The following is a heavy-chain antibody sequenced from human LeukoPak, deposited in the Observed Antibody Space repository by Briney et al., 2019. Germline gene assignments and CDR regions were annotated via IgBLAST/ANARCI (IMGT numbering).Heavy chain of an antibody. V-gene: IGHV4-39*07. J-gene: IGHJ4*02. CDR2: IYYSGST. D-gene: IGHD3-10*01. Sequence: SETLSLTCIVSGVSISTSSYYWSWIRQPPGKGLEWMASIYYSGSTYYNPSLKSRVTISVDTSKNQFSLKLSSVTAADTAVYYCARNFLDSGSPRRAFDCWGQGTLVTVSS. CDR1: GVSISTSSYY. CDR3: ARNFLDSGSPRRAFDC.